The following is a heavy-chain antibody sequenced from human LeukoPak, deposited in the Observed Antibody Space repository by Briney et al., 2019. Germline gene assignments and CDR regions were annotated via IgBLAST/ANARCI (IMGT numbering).Heavy chain of an antibody. CDR1: GFTFSSYG. V-gene: IGHV3-30*02. CDR3: AKSPPTRYSSSWYFDY. CDR2: IRYDGSNK. J-gene: IGHJ4*02. Sequence: GGSLRLSCAASGFTFSSYGMHWVRQAPGKGLEWVAFIRYDGSNKYYADSVKGRFTISRDNSKNTLYLQMNSLRAEDTAVYYCAKSPPTRYSSSWYFDYWGQGTLVTVSS. D-gene: IGHD6-13*01.